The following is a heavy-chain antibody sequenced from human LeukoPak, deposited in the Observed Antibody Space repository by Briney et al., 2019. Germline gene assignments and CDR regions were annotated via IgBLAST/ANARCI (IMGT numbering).Heavy chain of an antibody. CDR3: ARGTTGTTGYNYYMDV. CDR2: IYPTGST. CDR1: GDSIGYYF. V-gene: IGHV4-4*07. J-gene: IGHJ6*03. Sequence: PSETLSLTCTVSGDSIGYYFSSWIRQPAGKGLEWIGRIYPTGSTNYSPSLKSRVTISLDKSKNQYFLNQTSVTATGPGAYYCARGTTGTTGYNYYMDVWGKGTTVIVSS. D-gene: IGHD1-1*01.